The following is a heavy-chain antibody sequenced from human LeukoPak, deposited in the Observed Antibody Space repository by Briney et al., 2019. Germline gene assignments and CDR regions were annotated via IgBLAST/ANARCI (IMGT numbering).Heavy chain of an antibody. J-gene: IGHJ4*02. V-gene: IGHV3-43*01. CDR1: GFTFDDYT. D-gene: IGHD6-13*01. Sequence: GGSLRLSCAASGFTFDDYTMHWVRQAPGKGLEWVSLISWDGGSTYYADSVKGRFTISRDNSENSLYLQMNSLRTEDTALYYCAKSYSSSWYHYFDCWGQGTLVTVSS. CDR2: ISWDGGST. CDR3: AKSYSSSWYHYFDC.